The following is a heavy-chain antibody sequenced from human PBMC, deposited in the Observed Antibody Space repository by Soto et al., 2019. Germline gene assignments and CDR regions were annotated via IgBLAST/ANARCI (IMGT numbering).Heavy chain of an antibody. Sequence: EVQLVESGGDLVQPGRSLRLSCAASGFNFDDYAMHWFRQAPGKGLEWVSGISFNSGTTGYADSVKGRFTTSRDNAKNSLYLEMNSLRVEDTAFYYCAKDRGFDFWSGYYHMDVWGRGTTVTVSS. CDR3: AKDRGFDFWSGYYHMDV. J-gene: IGHJ6*03. CDR1: GFNFDDYA. D-gene: IGHD3-3*01. CDR2: ISFNSGTT. V-gene: IGHV3-9*01.